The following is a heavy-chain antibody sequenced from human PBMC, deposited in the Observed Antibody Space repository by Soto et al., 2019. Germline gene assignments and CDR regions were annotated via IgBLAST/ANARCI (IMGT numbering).Heavy chain of an antibody. D-gene: IGHD6-13*01. CDR2: INHSGST. CDR1: GGSFSGYY. V-gene: IGHV4-34*01. CDR3: ARAVAAAGTSPYYFDF. Sequence: PSETLSLTCAVYGGSFSGYYWSWIRQPPGKGLEWIGEINHSGSTNYNPSLRSRVTISVDTSKNQFSLKLSSVTAADTAVYYCARAVAAAGTSPYYFDFWGQGTLVPGSS. J-gene: IGHJ4*02.